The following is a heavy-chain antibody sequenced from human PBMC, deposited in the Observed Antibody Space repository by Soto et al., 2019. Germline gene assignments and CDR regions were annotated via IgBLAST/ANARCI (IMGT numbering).Heavy chain of an antibody. V-gene: IGHV3-7*04. CDR1: GFTFSTYW. Sequence: EVQLVESGGGLVQPGGALGHSCEAAGFTFSTYWMSWVRQAPGKGLEWVATIRQDGSEKLYMDSVRGRFTISRDNAESSLYLQMSSLRVEDTAVYFCVRGSSRSSCPYYLDVWGKGSTVIVSS. CDR2: IRQDGSEK. J-gene: IGHJ6*03. CDR3: VRGSSRSSCPYYLDV. D-gene: IGHD2-2*01.